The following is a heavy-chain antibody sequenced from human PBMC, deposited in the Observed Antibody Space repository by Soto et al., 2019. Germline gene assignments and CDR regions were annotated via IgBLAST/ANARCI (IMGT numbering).Heavy chain of an antibody. CDR3: AKELQRGMDV. V-gene: IGHV3-30*18. J-gene: IGHJ6*02. D-gene: IGHD4-4*01. Sequence: PGGSLRLSCAASGFTFSDYGIHWVRQAPAKGLEWVAFISYDGTNKYYASSVKGRFSISRDNSRNTLYLQMNSLTSDDTAVYYCAKELQRGMDVWGQGTTVTVSS. CDR2: ISYDGTNK. CDR1: GFTFSDYG.